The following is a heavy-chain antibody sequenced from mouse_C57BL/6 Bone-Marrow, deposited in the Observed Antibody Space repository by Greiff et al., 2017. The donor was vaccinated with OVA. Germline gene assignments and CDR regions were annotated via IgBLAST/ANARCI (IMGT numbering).Heavy chain of an antibody. D-gene: IGHD2-3*01. CDR3: ARLGLLGAY. V-gene: IGHV1-42*01. J-gene: IGHJ3*01. CDR1: GYSFTGYY. CDR2: INPSTGGT. Sequence: VQLQQSGPELVKPGASVKISCKASGYSFTGYYMNWVKQSPEKSLEWIGEINPSTGGTTYNQKFKAKATLTVDKSSSTAYMQLKSLTSEDSAVYYCARLGLLGAYWGQGTLVTVSA.